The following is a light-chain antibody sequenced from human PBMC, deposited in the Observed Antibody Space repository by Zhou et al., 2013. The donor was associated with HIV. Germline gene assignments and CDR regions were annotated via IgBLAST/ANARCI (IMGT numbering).Light chain of an antibody. CDR1: QGISSY. J-gene: IGKJ2*01. V-gene: IGKV1-9*01. CDR2: AAS. CDR3: LQHNTYPYT. Sequence: DIQLTQSPSFLSASVGDRVIITCRASQGISSYLAWYQQKPGKAPKLLIYAASTLQSGVPSRFSGSGSGTEFTLTISSLQPEDFATYYCLQHNTYPYTFGQGTQAGDQT.